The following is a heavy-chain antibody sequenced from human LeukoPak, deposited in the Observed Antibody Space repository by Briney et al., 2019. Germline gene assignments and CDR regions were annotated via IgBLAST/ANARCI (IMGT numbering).Heavy chain of an antibody. CDR1: GYTLTEFS. D-gene: IGHD5-12*01. Sequence: ASVKVSCKVSGYTLTEFSMHWVRQAPGKGLEWMGGFNPEDGETMYAQNFQGRVTMTEDTSTDTAYMELSSLRSEDTAVYYCARGRVDIVATLRKYYYYGMDVWGQGTTVTVSS. CDR2: FNPEDGET. J-gene: IGHJ6*02. V-gene: IGHV1-24*01. CDR3: ARGRVDIVATLRKYYYYGMDV.